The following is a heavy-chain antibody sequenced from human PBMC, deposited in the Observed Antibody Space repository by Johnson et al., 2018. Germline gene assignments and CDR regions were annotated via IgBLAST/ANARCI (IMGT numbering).Heavy chain of an antibody. V-gene: IGHV3-9*01. J-gene: IGHJ6*03. D-gene: IGHD3-3*01. CDR1: GFTFDDYA. CDR3: AGVYDADFWSGYYDYYYYMDV. Sequence: EVQLVESGGGLVQPGGSLRLSCAASGFTFDDYAMHWVRQAPGKGLEWVSGISWNSGSIGYAASVNGRFPIARDKAKNSLYLQMNSLRAEDTAGYYCAGVYDADFWSGYYDYYYYMDVWGKGTTVTVSS. CDR2: ISWNSGSI.